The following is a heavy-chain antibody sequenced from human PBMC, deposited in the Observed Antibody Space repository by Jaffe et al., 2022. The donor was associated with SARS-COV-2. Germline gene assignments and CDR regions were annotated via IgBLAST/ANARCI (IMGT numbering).Heavy chain of an antibody. CDR2: ISYGGIT. CDR3: ARDACSGGRCYSSWFDP. Sequence: QVQLQESGPGLVKPSETLSLTCAVSGGSISGYYWSWIRQPPGKGLEWIGYISYGGITNYNPSLKSRVNISVDTSKNQFSLKLNSVTAADTAVYYCARDACSGGRCYSSWFDPWGQGTLVTVSS. D-gene: IGHD2-15*01. J-gene: IGHJ5*02. V-gene: IGHV4-59*01. CDR1: GGSISGYY.